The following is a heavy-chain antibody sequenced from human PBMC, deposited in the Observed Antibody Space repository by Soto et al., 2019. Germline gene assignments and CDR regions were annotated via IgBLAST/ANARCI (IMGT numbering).Heavy chain of an antibody. CDR1: GYTFTSYA. Sequence: ASVKVSCKASGYTFTSYAMHWVRQAPGQRLEWMGWINAYNGNTKYAQKLQGRVTITTDTSTSTAYMELRSLRSDDTAVYYCARSYYDILTGHIAPFDYWGQGTLVTVSS. CDR3: ARSYYDILTGHIAPFDY. CDR2: INAYNGNT. J-gene: IGHJ4*02. V-gene: IGHV1-3*01. D-gene: IGHD3-9*01.